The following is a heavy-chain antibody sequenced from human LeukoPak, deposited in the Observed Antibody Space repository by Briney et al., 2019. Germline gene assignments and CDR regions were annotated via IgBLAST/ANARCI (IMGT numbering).Heavy chain of an antibody. CDR3: ARDRATGALLAFDI. D-gene: IGHD1-26*01. CDR1: GYTFTGYY. V-gene: IGHV1-2*02. J-gene: IGHJ3*02. CDR2: INPNSGGT. Sequence: ASVKVSCKASGYTFTGYYMHWVRQAPGQGREWMGWINPNSGGTNYAQKFQGRVTMTRDTSISTAYMELSRLRSDDTAVYYCARDRATGALLAFDIWGQGTMVTVSS.